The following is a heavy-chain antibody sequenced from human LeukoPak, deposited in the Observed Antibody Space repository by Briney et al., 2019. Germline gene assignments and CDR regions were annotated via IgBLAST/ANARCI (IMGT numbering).Heavy chain of an antibody. J-gene: IGHJ4*02. V-gene: IGHV1-2*02. CDR1: GYTFTGYY. CDR2: INPNSGGT. Sequence: ASVKVSCKASGYTFTGYYMHWVRQAPGQGLEWMGWINPNSGGTNYAQKFQGRVTMTRDTSISTAYMELSRLRSDDTAVYYCARADSDITIFGVVRFDYWGQGTLVTVSS. CDR3: ARADSDITIFGVVRFDY. D-gene: IGHD3-3*01.